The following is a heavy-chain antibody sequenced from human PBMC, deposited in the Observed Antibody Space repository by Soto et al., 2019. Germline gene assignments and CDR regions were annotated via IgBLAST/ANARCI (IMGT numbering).Heavy chain of an antibody. J-gene: IGHJ4*02. V-gene: IGHV3-21*01. CDR3: ARVWAVAEYYFDY. Sequence: EVQLVESGGGLVKPGGSLRLSCAASGFTFSSYSMNWVRQAQGQGLEWVSSISSSSSYIYYADSVKGRFTIYRDNAKNSLYLQMNSLRAGDTAVYYCARVWAVAEYYFDYWGQGTLVTVSS. D-gene: IGHD6-19*01. CDR1: GFTFSSYS. CDR2: ISSSSSYI.